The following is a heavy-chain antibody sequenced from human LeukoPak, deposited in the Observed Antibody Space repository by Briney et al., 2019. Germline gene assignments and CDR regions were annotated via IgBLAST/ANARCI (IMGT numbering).Heavy chain of an antibody. CDR1: GYTFTSYD. Sequence: PKASVKVSCKASGYTFTSYDINWVRQATGQGLEWMGCMNSNSGNTGYAQKFQGRVTMTRNTSISTAYMELSSLRSEDTTVYYCAREGGSGSYYYYYYYGMDVWGQGTTVTVSS. D-gene: IGHD3-10*01. V-gene: IGHV1-8*01. CDR2: MNSNSGNT. CDR3: AREGGSGSYYYYYYYGMDV. J-gene: IGHJ6*02.